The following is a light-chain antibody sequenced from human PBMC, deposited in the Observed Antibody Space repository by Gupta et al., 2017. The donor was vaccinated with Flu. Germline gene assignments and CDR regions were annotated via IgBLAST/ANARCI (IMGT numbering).Light chain of an antibody. CDR2: EVT. Sequence: GTSSDVGGYNYVSWYQQHPGKATKLMIDEVTKRPSGVPDRFSGSKSGNTASLTVSGLQAEDKADYYCSSYAGSNWVFGGGTKLTVL. J-gene: IGLJ3*02. V-gene: IGLV2-8*01. CDR3: SSYAGSNWV. CDR1: SSDVGGYNY.